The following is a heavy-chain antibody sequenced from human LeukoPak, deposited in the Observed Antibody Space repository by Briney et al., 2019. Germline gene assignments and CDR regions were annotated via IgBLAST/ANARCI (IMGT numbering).Heavy chain of an antibody. V-gene: IGHV3-53*04. CDR2: IYSGGST. J-gene: IGHJ4*02. D-gene: IGHD1-7*01. CDR3: ASGITGTTFWYY. Sequence: GGSLRLSCAASKFTFSSYWMNWVRQAPGKGLEWVSVIYSGGSTYYADSVKGRFTISRHNSKNTLYLQMNSLRAEDTAVYYCASGITGTTFWYYWGQGTLVTVSS. CDR1: KFTFSSYW.